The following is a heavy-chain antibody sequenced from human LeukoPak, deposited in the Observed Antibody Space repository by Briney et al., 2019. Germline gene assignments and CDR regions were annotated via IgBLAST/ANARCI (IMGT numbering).Heavy chain of an antibody. CDR1: GFTFSSYS. J-gene: IGHJ3*02. V-gene: IGHV3-21*01. D-gene: IGHD3-22*01. CDR3: ARDRDYYDQSGAFDI. CDR2: ISSSSSYI. Sequence: GGSLRLSCAASGFTFSSYSMNWVRQAPGKGLEWVSSISSSSSYIYYADSVKGRFTISRDNAKNSLYLQMNSLRAEDTAVYYCARDRDYYDQSGAFDIWGQGTMVTVSS.